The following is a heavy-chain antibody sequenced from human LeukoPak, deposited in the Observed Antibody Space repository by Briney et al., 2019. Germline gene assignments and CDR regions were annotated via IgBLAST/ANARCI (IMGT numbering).Heavy chain of an antibody. V-gene: IGHV4-39*01. J-gene: IGHJ4*02. CDR3: ARSNWDSNVGIDY. Sequence: SETLSLTCPVSGGSTSSSSYYWGWIRQPPGKGLEWIGTMYYSGITYYNPSLKSRVTTSVDTSKNQFTLKVSSVTAADTAVYYCARSNWDSNVGIDYWGQGILVIVS. D-gene: IGHD1-7*01. CDR2: MYYSGIT. CDR1: GGSTSSSSYY.